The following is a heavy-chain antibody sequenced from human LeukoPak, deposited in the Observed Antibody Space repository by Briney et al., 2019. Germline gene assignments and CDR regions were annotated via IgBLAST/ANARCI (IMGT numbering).Heavy chain of an antibody. J-gene: IGHJ4*02. D-gene: IGHD2-15*01. CDR1: GFTFSSYS. CDR3: ARDRCSGGSCYHDY. Sequence: GGSLRLSCAASGFTFSSYSLNWVRQAPGKGLEWVSYIISSSSSIYYADSVKGRFTISRDNAKNSLFLQMNSLRAEDTAVYYCARDRCSGGSCYHDYWGQGTLVTVSS. CDR2: IISSSSSI. V-gene: IGHV3-48*01.